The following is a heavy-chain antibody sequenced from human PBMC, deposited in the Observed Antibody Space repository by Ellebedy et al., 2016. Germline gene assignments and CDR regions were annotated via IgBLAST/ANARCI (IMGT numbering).Heavy chain of an antibody. V-gene: IGHV4-59*01. CDR1: GGSSRRYY. J-gene: IGHJ5*02. Sequence: SETLSLXXTVSGGSSRRYYWSWIRQPPGKGLEWIGYIYYSGSTNYNPSLKSRVTISVDTSKNQFSLKLSSVTAADTAVYYCARNIEDIAVAGTLGWFDPWGQGTLVTVSS. D-gene: IGHD6-19*01. CDR2: IYYSGST. CDR3: ARNIEDIAVAGTLGWFDP.